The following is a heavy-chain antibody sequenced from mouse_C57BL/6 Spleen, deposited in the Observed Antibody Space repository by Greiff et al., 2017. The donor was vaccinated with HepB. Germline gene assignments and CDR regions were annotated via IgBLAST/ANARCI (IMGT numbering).Heavy chain of an antibody. J-gene: IGHJ3*01. CDR2: ISSGGSYT. V-gene: IGHV5-6*02. D-gene: IGHD1-1*01. CDR3: ARGYGSSYCPWFAY. CDR1: GFTFSSYG. Sequence: DVKLVESGGDLVKPGGSLKLSCAASGFTFSSYGMSWVRQTPDKRLEWVATISSGGSYTYYPDSVKGRFTISRDNAKNTLYLQMSSLKSEDTAMYYCARGYGSSYCPWFAYWGQGTLVTVSA.